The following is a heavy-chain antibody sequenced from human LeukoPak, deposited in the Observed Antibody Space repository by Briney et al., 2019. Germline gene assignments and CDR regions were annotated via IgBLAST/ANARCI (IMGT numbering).Heavy chain of an antibody. Sequence: GGSLRLSCAASGFTFSSYAMSWVRQAPGKGLEWVSTITTSGGSTYYADSVKGRFTISRDNSKNTLFLQMNSLRAEDTAVYYCAKDPVVPAADNYYYYYMDVWGKGTTVTISS. CDR1: GFTFSSYA. CDR3: AKDPVVPAADNYYYYYMDV. CDR2: ITTSGGST. D-gene: IGHD2-2*01. V-gene: IGHV3-23*01. J-gene: IGHJ6*03.